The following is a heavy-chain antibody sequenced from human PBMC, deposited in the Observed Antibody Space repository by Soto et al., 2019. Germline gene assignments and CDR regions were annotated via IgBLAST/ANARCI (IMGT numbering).Heavy chain of an antibody. CDR1: GGSISSGDYY. CDR3: ASVYCSGGSCYWGGSWLDP. Sequence: QVQLQESGPGVVKPSQTLSLTCTVSGGSISSGDYYWSWIRQPPGKGLEWIGYIYYSWSTYYKPSLKSRVTILVDTSKNQFCLKLRSVTAADTAVYSGASVYCSGGSCYWGGSWLDPWGEGTLVTVSS. CDR2: IYYSWST. V-gene: IGHV4-30-4*01. D-gene: IGHD2-15*01. J-gene: IGHJ5*02.